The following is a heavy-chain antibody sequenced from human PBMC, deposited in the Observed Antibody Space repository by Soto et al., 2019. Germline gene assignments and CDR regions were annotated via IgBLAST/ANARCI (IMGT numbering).Heavy chain of an antibody. J-gene: IGHJ5*02. V-gene: IGHV4-59*01. CDR2: IYYSGST. Sequence: PWETLSLTCTVSGVSISSYYWSWIRQPPGKGLEWIGYIYYSGSTNYNPSLKSRVTISVDTSKNQFSLKLSSVTAADTAVYYCARAASGAPYSSSWYAIWFDPWGQGTLVTVSS. D-gene: IGHD6-13*01. CDR3: ARAASGAPYSSSWYAIWFDP. CDR1: GVSISSYY.